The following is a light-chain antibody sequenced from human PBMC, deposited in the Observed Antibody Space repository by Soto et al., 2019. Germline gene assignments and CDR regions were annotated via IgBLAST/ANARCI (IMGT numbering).Light chain of an antibody. Sequence: QSVLTQPPSASGSPGQSVTISCTGTSSDVGGYNYVSWYQQHPGKAPQLMIYEVTKRPSGVPDRFSGSKSGNTASLTVSGLQAEDEAVYYCSSYAGSNNVVFGGGTQLTVL. V-gene: IGLV2-8*01. J-gene: IGLJ2*01. CDR1: SSDVGGYNY. CDR3: SSYAGSNNVV. CDR2: EVT.